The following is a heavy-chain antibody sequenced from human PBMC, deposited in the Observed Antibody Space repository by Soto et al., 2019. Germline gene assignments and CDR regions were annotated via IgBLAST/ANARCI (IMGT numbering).Heavy chain of an antibody. CDR1: GGSISSSSYY. J-gene: IGHJ5*02. D-gene: IGHD2-15*01. CDR3: ARHTRPGYCSGGSSSGRYNWFDP. Sequence: PSETLSLTCTVSGGSISSSSYYWGWIRQPPGKGLEWIGSIYYSGSTYYNPSLKSRVTISVDTSKNQFSLKLSSVTAADTAVYYCARHTRPGYCSGGSSSGRYNWFDPWGQGTLVTVSS. CDR2: IYYSGST. V-gene: IGHV4-39*01.